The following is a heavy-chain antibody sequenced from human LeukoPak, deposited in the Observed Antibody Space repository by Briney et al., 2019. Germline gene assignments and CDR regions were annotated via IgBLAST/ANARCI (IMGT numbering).Heavy chain of an antibody. Sequence: GGSLRLSCAASGFSFSDYWMSWVRQAPGKGLEWVANIRQDGTEKNYVDSVKGRFTISRDNAENSLSLQMVSLRAEDTAIYYCARNKRADIWGQGTMVTVSS. J-gene: IGHJ3*02. CDR2: IRQDGTEK. CDR1: GFSFSDYW. V-gene: IGHV3-7*01. CDR3: ARNKRADI.